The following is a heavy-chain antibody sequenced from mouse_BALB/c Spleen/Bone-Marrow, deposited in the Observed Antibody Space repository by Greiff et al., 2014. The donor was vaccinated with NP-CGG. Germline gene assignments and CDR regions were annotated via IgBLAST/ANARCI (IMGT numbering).Heavy chain of an antibody. V-gene: IGHV14-3*02. CDR3: ARNYGSSLDY. J-gene: IGHJ2*01. Sequence: VQLQQSGAEIVKPGASVKSSCTTFGFNIEDSYIYWMKQRPEQGLGWIGRIDPANGNTKYDPKFQGKATITVDTSSATAYLQLSSLTSGDTAVYYCARNYGSSLDYWGQGTTLTVSS. CDR2: IDPANGNT. D-gene: IGHD1-1*01. CDR1: GFNIEDSY.